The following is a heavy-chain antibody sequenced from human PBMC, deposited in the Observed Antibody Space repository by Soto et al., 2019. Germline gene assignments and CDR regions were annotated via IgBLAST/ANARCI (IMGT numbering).Heavy chain of an antibody. CDR2: ISKDSGGST. CDR3: ARLTYSLSRPSRWFDP. Sequence: GGSLRLSCASSGFIFRDWFMIWIRQAPGKGLEWISYISKDSGGSTYYADSVKGRFTISRDNSKNTLYPQMNSLRAEDTAVYYCARLTYSLSRPSRWFDPWGQGTLVTVSS. CDR1: GFIFRDWF. V-gene: IGHV3-11*01. J-gene: IGHJ5*02. D-gene: IGHD3-9*01.